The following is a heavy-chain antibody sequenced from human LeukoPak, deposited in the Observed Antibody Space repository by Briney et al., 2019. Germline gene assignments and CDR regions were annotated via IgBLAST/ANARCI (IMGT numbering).Heavy chain of an antibody. V-gene: IGHV1-2*02. CDR3: ARGEYYDVLTGYHDY. CDR1: GYTFTDYY. CDR2: INPNSGGT. Sequence: ASVKVSCKASGYTFTDYYMHWVRQAPGQGLEWMGWINPNSGGTNYAQKFQGRVTMTRDTSISTAYMELSRLRSDDTAVYYCARGEYYDVLTGYHDYWGQGTLVTVSS. J-gene: IGHJ4*02. D-gene: IGHD3-9*01.